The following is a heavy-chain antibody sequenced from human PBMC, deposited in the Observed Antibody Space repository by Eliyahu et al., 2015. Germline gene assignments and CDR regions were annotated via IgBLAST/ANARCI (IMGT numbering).Heavy chain of an antibody. CDR2: IKSDGSSI. Sequence: EVQLVESGGGLVQPGGSLRLSCAASGLDFSSYWMYWVRQAPGKGPVWVSHIKSDGSSIGYADSVKGRFTISRDNAKNTLYLQMNSLRPEDTGVYYCRAGQAPMTPHWGQGTLVTVSS. CDR1: GLDFSSYW. J-gene: IGHJ4*02. D-gene: IGHD3-22*01. V-gene: IGHV3-74*01. CDR3: RAGQAPMTPH.